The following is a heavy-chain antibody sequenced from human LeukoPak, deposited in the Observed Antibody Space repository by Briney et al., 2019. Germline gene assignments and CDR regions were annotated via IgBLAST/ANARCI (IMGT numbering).Heavy chain of an antibody. CDR1: GYTFTGYY. Sequence: ASVKVSCKASGYTFTGYYIHWERQAPGQGLEWMGWINPNSGGTNYAQKFQGRVTMTRDTSISTAYMELSRLRSDDTAVYYCARVAKVAVAGFGGVDPWGQGTLVTVSS. D-gene: IGHD6-19*01. J-gene: IGHJ5*02. CDR2: INPNSGGT. V-gene: IGHV1-2*02. CDR3: ARVAKVAVAGFGGVDP.